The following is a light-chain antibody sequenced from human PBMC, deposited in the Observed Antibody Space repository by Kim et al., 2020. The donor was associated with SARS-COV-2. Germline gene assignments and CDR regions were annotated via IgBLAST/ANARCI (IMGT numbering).Light chain of an antibody. CDR1: GSNVGGYKY. V-gene: IGLV2-8*01. CDR2: EVS. Sequence: GLSATSACTGTGSNVGGYKYVSWYQQHPGKAPKLIIYEVSKRPSGVPHRFSGSKSGNTASLTVSGLQAEDEADYYCGSYGGSNNLVFGGGTKVTVL. J-gene: IGLJ3*02. CDR3: GSYGGSNNLV.